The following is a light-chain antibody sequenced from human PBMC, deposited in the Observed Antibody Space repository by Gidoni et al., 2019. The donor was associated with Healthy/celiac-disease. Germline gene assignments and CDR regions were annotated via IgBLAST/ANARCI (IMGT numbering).Light chain of an antibody. Sequence: DIQMTPSPSSLSASVGDRVTITCQASQSISSYLNWYQQKPGKATKLLIYAASSLQSGVPSRFSGSGSGTDFTLTISSLQPEDFATYYCQQSYSTPTFGPGTKVDIK. CDR2: AAS. CDR1: QSISSY. V-gene: IGKV1-39*01. CDR3: QQSYSTPT. J-gene: IGKJ3*01.